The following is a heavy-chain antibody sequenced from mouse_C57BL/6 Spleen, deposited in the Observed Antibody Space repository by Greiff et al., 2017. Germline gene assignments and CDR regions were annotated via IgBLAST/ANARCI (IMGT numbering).Heavy chain of an antibody. CDR2: ISDGGSYT. CDR1: GFTFSSYA. Sequence: EVQLVESGGGLVKPGGSLKLSCAASGFTFSSYAMSWVRQTPEKRLEWVATISDGGSYTYYPDNVKGRFTISRDNAKNNLYLQKSHLKSEDTAMYYCARDNYFDYWGQGTTLTVAS. V-gene: IGHV5-4*01. J-gene: IGHJ2*01. CDR3: ARDNYFDY.